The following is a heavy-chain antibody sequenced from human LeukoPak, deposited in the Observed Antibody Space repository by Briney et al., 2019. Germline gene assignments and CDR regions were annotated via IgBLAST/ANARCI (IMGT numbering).Heavy chain of an antibody. D-gene: IGHD3-3*01. V-gene: IGHV4-31*11. CDR1: GVSIRSAGYS. CDR3: ARDGATGVFET. Sequence: SETLSLTCAVSGVSIRSAGYSYYWIRQYSGKGLEWIGHIYYSGSPSYNPSLKSRVTISMDTSKNHFSLNLTSVTAADTAVYFCARDGATGVFETWGQGTLVAVSS. J-gene: IGHJ5*02. CDR2: IYYSGSP.